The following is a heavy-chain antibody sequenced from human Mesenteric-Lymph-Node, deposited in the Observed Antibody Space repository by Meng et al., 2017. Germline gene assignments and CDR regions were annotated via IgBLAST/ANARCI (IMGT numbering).Heavy chain of an antibody. CDR3: ARDPGTDYYGMDV. V-gene: IGHV4-39*07. CDR2: IYYSGST. Sequence: SETLSLTCTVSGGSISSSSYYWGWIRQPPGKGLEWIGSIYYSGSTNYNPSLKSRVTISVDTSKNQFSLKLSSVTAADTAVYYCARDPGTDYYGMDVWGQGTTVTVSS. J-gene: IGHJ6*02. CDR1: GGSISSSSYY.